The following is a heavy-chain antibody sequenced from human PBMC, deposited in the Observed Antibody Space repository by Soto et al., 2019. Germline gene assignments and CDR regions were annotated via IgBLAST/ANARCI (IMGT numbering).Heavy chain of an antibody. CDR3: ARAYDYVWGRGGMDV. Sequence: SLSGSCKASGYTVSSYAINWVRQATVQVLEWMGWMNPNSGNTGYAQKFEGRVTMTRNTSISTAYMELSSLRSEDTAVYYCARAYDYVWGRGGMDVWGQGTTVT. V-gene: IGHV1-8*01. CDR2: MNPNSGNT. J-gene: IGHJ6*02. CDR1: GYTVSSYA. D-gene: IGHD3-16*01.